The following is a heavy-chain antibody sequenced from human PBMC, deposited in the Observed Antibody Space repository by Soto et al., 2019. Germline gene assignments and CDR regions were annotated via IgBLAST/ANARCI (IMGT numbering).Heavy chain of an antibody. V-gene: IGHV1-18*04. CDR3: ALGLGGDAFDI. CDR1: GYPCTSYG. Sequence: QVQLVQSGAEVKKPGASVKVSCKASGYPCTSYGISWVRQDPGQGLEWMGWISADNGNTNYAQKLQGRVTMTTDTATSTAYMELRSLRSDGAAVYYCALGLGGDAFDIWGQGTMVTVSS. CDR2: ISADNGNT. D-gene: IGHD1-26*01. J-gene: IGHJ3*02.